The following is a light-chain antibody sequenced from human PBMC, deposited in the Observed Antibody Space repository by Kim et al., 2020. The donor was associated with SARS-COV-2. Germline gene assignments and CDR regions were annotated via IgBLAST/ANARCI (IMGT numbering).Light chain of an antibody. V-gene: IGLV1-36*01. CDR2: YDD. Sequence: QRVTISCAGSSSNIGNNVVNWYQQLPGKAPKLVIYYDDRLSSGVSDRFFGSKSGTSASLAISGLQPEDEADYYCATWDDSLDAWVFGGGTKLTVL. CDR3: ATWDDSLDAWV. J-gene: IGLJ3*02. CDR1: SSNIGNNV.